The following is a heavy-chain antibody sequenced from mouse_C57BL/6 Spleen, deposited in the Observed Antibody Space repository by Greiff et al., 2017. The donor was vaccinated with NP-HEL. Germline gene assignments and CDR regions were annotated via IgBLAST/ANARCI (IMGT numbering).Heavy chain of an antibody. D-gene: IGHD2-4*01. CDR3: ATPDDYYFDY. CDR1: GYTFTSYT. CDR2: INPSSGYT. J-gene: IGHJ2*01. Sequence: VQLQQSGAELARPGASVKMSCKASGYTFTSYTMHWVKQRPGQGLEWIGYINPSSGYTKYNQKFKDKATLTADKSSSTAYMQLSSLTSEDSAVYYCATPDDYYFDYWGQGTTLTVSS. V-gene: IGHV1-4*01.